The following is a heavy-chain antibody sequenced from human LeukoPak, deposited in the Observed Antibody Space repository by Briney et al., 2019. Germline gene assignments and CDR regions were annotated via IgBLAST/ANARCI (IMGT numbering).Heavy chain of an antibody. CDR2: IYYSGST. D-gene: IGHD2-15*01. CDR3: ARFCSGDSCYFRVL. CDR1: GGSIRSYY. Sequence: SETLSLTCTVSGGSIRSYYWSWIRQPPGKGLEWIGHIYYSGSTNYNPSLKSRVTISVDTSKNQISLKLSSVTAADTAVYYCARFCSGDSCYFRVLWGQGTLVTVSS. J-gene: IGHJ4*02. V-gene: IGHV4-59*08.